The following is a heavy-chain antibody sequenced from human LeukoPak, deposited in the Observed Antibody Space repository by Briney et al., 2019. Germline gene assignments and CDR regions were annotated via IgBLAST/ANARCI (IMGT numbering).Heavy chain of an antibody. V-gene: IGHV3-7*01. J-gene: IGHJ4*02. CDR3: ARHVALSY. D-gene: IGHD2-21*01. CDR2: IKRDGSVK. Sequence: GGSLRLSCAASGFTFTTYWMAWVRQAPGKGLEWVANIKRDGSVKYYVDSVKDRFTISRDNAKNSLFLQMNSLRAEDTAVYYCARHVALSYWGRGALVTVSS. CDR1: GFTFTTYW.